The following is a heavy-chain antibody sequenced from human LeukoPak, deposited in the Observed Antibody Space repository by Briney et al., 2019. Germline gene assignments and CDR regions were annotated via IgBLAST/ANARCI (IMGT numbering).Heavy chain of an antibody. D-gene: IGHD3-10*01. Sequence: PSETLSLTCTVSGGSISSSSYYWGWIRQPPGKGLEWIGSIYYSGSTYYNPSLKSRVTISVDTSKNQFSLKLSSVTAADTAVYYCARGLPTMVRGVWARNWFDPWGQGTLVTVSS. J-gene: IGHJ5*02. CDR3: ARGLPTMVRGVWARNWFDP. CDR2: IYYSGST. V-gene: IGHV4-39*01. CDR1: GGSISSSSYY.